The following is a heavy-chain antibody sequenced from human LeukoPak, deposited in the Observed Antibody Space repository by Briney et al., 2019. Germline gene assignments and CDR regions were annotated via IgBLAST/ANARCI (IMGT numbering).Heavy chain of an antibody. CDR3: AKDGRSMVRGVNFY. D-gene: IGHD3-10*01. CDR1: GFTFSNYG. Sequence: GGSLRLSCAASGFTFSNYGMHWVRQAPRKGLEWVAFIRFDGTSKYYADSVKGRFTISRDNSKNTLYLQMNSLRAEDTAVYYCAKDGRSMVRGVNFYWGQGTLVTVS. J-gene: IGHJ4*02. V-gene: IGHV3-30*02. CDR2: IRFDGTSK.